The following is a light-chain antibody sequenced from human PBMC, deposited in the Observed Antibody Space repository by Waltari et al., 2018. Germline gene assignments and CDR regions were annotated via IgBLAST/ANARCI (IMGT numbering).Light chain of an antibody. Sequence: QSVVTQPPSASGPPGQRVTISCSGRRSNIGNTYVFWYLPLPGTAPKLFIHRNNQRPSGVPARCPGSQSGNSASLAISDRRSEDEADYYCAVWDDALSGAVFGGGTKLTVL. J-gene: IGLJ3*02. V-gene: IGLV1-47*01. CDR1: RSNIGNTY. CDR3: AVWDDALSGAV. CDR2: RNN.